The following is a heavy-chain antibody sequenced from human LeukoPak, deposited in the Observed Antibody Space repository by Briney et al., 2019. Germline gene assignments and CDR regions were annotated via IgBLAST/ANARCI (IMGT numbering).Heavy chain of an antibody. J-gene: IGHJ4*02. V-gene: IGHV4-34*01. CDR3: ARGLRLGELSLYDY. D-gene: IGHD3-16*02. CDR2: IYHSGST. CDR1: GGSFSGYY. Sequence: PSETLSLTCAVYGGSFSGYYWSWIRQPPGKGLEWIGSIYHSGSTYYNPSLKSRVTISVDTSKNQFSLKLSSVTAADTAVYYCARGLRLGELSLYDYWGQGTLVTVSS.